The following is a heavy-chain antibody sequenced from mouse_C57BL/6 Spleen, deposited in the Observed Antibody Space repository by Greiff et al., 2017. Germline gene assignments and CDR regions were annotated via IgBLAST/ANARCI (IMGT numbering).Heavy chain of an antibody. CDR2: IRNKANGDTT. CDR1: GFTFTDYY. D-gene: IGHD1-1*01. Sequence: EVKLVESGGGLVQPGGSLSLSCAASGFTFTDYYMSWVRQAPGKALEWFGFIRNKANGDTTAYSVSVKGRFTISRDYSQSILYLQMNALRAEDSATYYCARSPSLLLFFGYWGHGTTLTVSS. CDR3: ARSPSLLLFFGY. J-gene: IGHJ2*01. V-gene: IGHV7-3*01.